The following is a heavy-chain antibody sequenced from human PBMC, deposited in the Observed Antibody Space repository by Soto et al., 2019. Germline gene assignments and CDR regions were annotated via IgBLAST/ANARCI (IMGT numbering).Heavy chain of an antibody. D-gene: IGHD1-1*01. CDR3: ARVQAGTFDY. V-gene: IGHV4-59*01. CDR2: IYYSGST. CDR1: GGSISSYN. Sequence: PSETLSLTCTVSGGSISSYNWSWLQQPPGKGLEWIGYIYYSGSTNYNPSLKSRVTISVDTSKNQFSLKLSSVSAADTAMYYCARVQAGTFDYWGQGALVTVSS. J-gene: IGHJ4*02.